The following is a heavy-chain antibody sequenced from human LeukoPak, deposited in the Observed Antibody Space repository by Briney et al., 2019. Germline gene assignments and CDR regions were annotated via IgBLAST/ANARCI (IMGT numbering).Heavy chain of an antibody. D-gene: IGHD3-10*01. V-gene: IGHV3-20*04. CDR2: INWNGGST. CDR1: GFTFDDYG. J-gene: IGHJ3*02. CDR3: ASLRFGEDDAFDI. Sequence: GESLKISCAASGFTFDDYGMNWVRQAPGKGLEWVSGINWNGGSTGYADSVKGRFTISRDNAKNSLYLQMNSLRAEDTALYYCASLRFGEDDAFDIWGQGTMVTVSS.